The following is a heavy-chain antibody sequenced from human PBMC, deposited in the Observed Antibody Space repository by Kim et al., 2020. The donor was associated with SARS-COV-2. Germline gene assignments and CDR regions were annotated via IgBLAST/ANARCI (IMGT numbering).Heavy chain of an antibody. D-gene: IGHD6-19*01. Sequence: SQTLSLTCAISGDSVSSNSAAWNWIRQSPSRGLEWLGRTYYRSKWYNDYAVSVKSRITINPDTSKNQFSLQLNSVTPEDTAVYYCARERIGPVIAVAVCYFDYWGQGTLVTVSS. CDR2: TYYRSKWYN. J-gene: IGHJ4*02. V-gene: IGHV6-1*01. CDR1: GDSVSSNSAA. CDR3: ARERIGPVIAVAVCYFDY.